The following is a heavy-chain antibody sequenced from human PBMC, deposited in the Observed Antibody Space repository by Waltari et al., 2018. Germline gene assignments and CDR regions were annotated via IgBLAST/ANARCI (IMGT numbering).Heavy chain of an antibody. CDR2: IRHPGST. J-gene: IGHJ5*02. V-gene: IGHV4-34*01. CDR1: GASFRAYY. Sequence: QVQLQQWGAGLLGPSETLSLTCAVYGASFRAYYWGWVRQPPGKGLEWIGQIRHPGSTNYNPSLKSRVTISIDTPRSQFSLRLSSVTAADTALYFCTRGGNYDFWSHRPFVDPWGQGTLVTVSS. D-gene: IGHD3-3*01. CDR3: TRGGNYDFWSHRPFVDP.